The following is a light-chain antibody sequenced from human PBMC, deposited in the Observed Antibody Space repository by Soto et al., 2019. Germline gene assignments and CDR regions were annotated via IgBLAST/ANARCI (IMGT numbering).Light chain of an antibody. J-gene: IGLJ2*01. CDR3: SSYINTNPRG. V-gene: IGLV2-14*01. CDR1: SSDVGDYKS. CDR2: EVS. Sequence: QSVLTQPASVSGSPGQSIAISCSGNSSDVGDYKSVSWYQHHPGKVPKLVIFEVSNRPSGVSNRFSGSKSGNTASLTISGLQAEYEADYYCSSYINTNPRGFDGGTKLTVL.